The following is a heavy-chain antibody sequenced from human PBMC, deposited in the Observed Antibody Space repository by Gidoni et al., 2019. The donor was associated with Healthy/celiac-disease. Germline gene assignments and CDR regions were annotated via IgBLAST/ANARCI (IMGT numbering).Heavy chain of an antibody. D-gene: IGHD6-19*01. J-gene: IGHJ2*01. CDR1: GGSISSSSYY. V-gene: IGHV4-39*01. CDR2: IYYSGST. CDR3: ARLVSGWPYWYFDL. Sequence: QLQLQESGTGLVKPSENLSLTCTVSGGSISSSSYYWGWIRQPPGKGLEWIGSIYYSGSTYYNPSLKSRVTISVDTSKNQFSLKLISVTAADTAVYYCARLVSGWPYWYFDLWGRGTLVTVSS.